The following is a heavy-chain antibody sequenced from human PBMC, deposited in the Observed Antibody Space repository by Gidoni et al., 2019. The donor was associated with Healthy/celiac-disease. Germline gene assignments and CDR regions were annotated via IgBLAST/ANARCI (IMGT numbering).Heavy chain of an antibody. CDR2: ISGSGGST. D-gene: IGHD6-19*01. CDR1: GFTFSSYA. V-gene: IGHV3-23*01. Sequence: ELQLLESGGGLVQPGGSLRLSCAASGFTFSSYAMSWVRQAPGKGLEWVSAISGSGGSTYYADSVKGRFTISRDKSKNTLYLQMNSLRAEDTAVYYCAKDSPSYIAVAGDAFDIWGQGTMVTVSS. J-gene: IGHJ3*02. CDR3: AKDSPSYIAVAGDAFDI.